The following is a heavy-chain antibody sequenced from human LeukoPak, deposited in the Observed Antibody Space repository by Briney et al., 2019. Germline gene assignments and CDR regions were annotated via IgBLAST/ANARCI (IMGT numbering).Heavy chain of an antibody. CDR3: ARTPKSYFDY. Sequence: SETLSLTCTVSGYSISSGYYWGWIRQPPGKGLEWIGYIYHSGSTYYNPSLKSRVTISVDRSKNQFSLKLSSVTAADTAVYYCARTPKSYFDYWGQGTLVTVSS. CDR2: IYHSGST. V-gene: IGHV4-38-2*02. J-gene: IGHJ4*02. CDR1: GYSISSGYY.